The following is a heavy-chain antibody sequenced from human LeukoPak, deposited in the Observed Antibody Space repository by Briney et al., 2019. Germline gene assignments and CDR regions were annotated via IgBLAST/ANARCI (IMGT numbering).Heavy chain of an antibody. CDR1: GFTFNTYA. J-gene: IGHJ4*02. D-gene: IGHD3-10*01. Sequence: PGGPLRLSCAASGFTFNTYAMTWVRQAPGKGLEWVSAISGSGGSTKYADSVKGRFTISRDNSKNTLYLQMNSLSAEDTAVYYCASGPGYYGSGSYYNNLDSWGQGTLVTVSS. CDR2: ISGSGGST. CDR3: ASGPGYYGSGSYYNNLDS. V-gene: IGHV3-23*01.